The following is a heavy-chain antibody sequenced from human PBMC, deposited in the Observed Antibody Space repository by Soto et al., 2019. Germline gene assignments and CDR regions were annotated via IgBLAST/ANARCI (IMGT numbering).Heavy chain of an antibody. V-gene: IGHV3-33*01. CDR2: IWYDGRDK. CDR3: ARFSAASMDV. Sequence: QEQLVESGGGVVQPGRSLRLSCVASGFTFSSYGMHWVRQAPGKGLEWVAVIWYDGRDKYYSDSVKGRFTISRDDSKNTLYLQMNSLRVEDTAVYYCARFSAASMDVWGQGTTVIVSS. CDR1: GFTFSSYG. J-gene: IGHJ6*02. D-gene: IGHD6-25*01.